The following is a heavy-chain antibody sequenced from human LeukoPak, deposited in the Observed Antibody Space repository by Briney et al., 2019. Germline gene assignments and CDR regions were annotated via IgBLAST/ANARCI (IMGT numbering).Heavy chain of an antibody. Sequence: SQTLSLTCAISGDRVSSNSAGWNWLRQSPSRGLGWLGRTYYRSKWYNDYAGSVKSRIIINADTSKNHFSLQLKSVTPEDTAVYYCAREEVLVPATHNHGMGVWCQGTTVTVSS. J-gene: IGHJ6*02. D-gene: IGHD2-15*01. V-gene: IGHV6-1*01. CDR2: TYYRSKWYN. CDR1: GDRVSSNSAG. CDR3: AREEVLVPATHNHGMGV.